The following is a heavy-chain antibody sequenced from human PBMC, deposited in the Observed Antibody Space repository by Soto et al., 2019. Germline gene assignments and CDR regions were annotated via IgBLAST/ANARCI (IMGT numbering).Heavy chain of an antibody. V-gene: IGHV4-4*02. CDR3: ARAMVVTQNWFDP. CDR1: GGSISSSNW. J-gene: IGHJ5*02. Sequence: SETLSLTCAVSGGSISSSNWWSWVRQPPGKGLEWIGEIYHSGSTNYNPSLKSRVTISVDTSKNQFSLKLSSVTAADTAVYYCARAMVVTQNWFDPWGQGTLVTVS. CDR2: IYHSGST. D-gene: IGHD2-21*02.